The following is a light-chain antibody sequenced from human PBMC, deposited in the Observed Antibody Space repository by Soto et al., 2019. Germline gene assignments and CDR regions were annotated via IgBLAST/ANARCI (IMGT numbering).Light chain of an antibody. CDR1: SSNIGSNY. Sequence: QSVLTQPPSASGTPGQRVTISCSGSSSNIGSNYVYWYQQLPGTAPKLLIYRNNQRPSGVPDRFSGSKSGTSASLAISGLRSEDEADYYCAAWDDSLSAFYVFGPGTKVTVL. CDR2: RNN. CDR3: AAWDDSLSAFYV. J-gene: IGLJ1*01. V-gene: IGLV1-47*01.